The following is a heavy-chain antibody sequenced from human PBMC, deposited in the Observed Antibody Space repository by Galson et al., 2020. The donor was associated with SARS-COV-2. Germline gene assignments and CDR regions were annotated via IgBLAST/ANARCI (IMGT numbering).Heavy chain of an antibody. D-gene: IGHD5-12*01. J-gene: IGHJ3*01. CDR2: GRTKTNNDIT. CDR3: TKGYSGLTIYGFDV. CDR1: GFTFSDHY. Sequence: GGSLRLSCAASGFTFSDHYIDWVRQAPGKGLEWVGRGRTKTNNDITEYAASVKGRFTISRDDSKNSLYLQMNSLRIEDTAVYYCTKGYSGLTIYGFDVWGLGTLVTVSS. V-gene: IGHV3-72*01.